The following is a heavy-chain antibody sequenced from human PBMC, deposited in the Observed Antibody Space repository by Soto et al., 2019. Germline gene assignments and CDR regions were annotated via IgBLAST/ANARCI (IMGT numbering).Heavy chain of an antibody. CDR2: ISAYNGNT. CDR3: ARSQAVAGTAYDYYGTDV. V-gene: IGHV1-18*01. CDR1: GYTFTSYA. Sequence: QVQLVQSGAEVKKPGASVKVSCKASGYTFTSYAISWMRQAPGQGLEWMGWISAYNGNTNYAQKLQGRVTMTTDTSTSTAYMELRSLRSDDTAVYYCARSQAVAGTAYDYYGTDVWGQGTTVTVSS. D-gene: IGHD6-19*01. J-gene: IGHJ6*02.